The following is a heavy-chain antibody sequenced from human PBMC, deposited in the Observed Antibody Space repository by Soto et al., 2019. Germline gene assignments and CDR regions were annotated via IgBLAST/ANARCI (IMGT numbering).Heavy chain of an antibody. V-gene: IGHV3-30*18. D-gene: IGHD3-22*01. J-gene: IGHJ4*02. CDR3: AKDEYYYSRSGYYIYDS. CDR1: GFTFSAYG. CDR2: ISHDGTNK. Sequence: GGSLRLSCEVSGFTFSAYGMHWVRQAPGKGLEWVAAISHDGTNKNYGDSVKGRFTISRDNSKKTLYLQMNSLRPEDTALYYCAKDEYYYSRSGYYIYDSWGQGTLVTVAS.